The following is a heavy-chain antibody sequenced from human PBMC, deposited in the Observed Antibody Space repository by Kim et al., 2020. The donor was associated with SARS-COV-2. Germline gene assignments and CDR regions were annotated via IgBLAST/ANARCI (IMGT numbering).Heavy chain of an antibody. CDR2: IYKSGTT. CDR3: ATSYSGTYFAAFDI. Sequence: SETLSLTCTVSGGSISDRDYWSWIRQPPGKGLEWMGYIYKSGTTNYNPSLKSRVIISSDTSKKQFSLNLRSVTAADTAVYYRATSYSGTYFAAFDIWGPG. J-gene: IGHJ3*02. CDR1: GGSISDRDY. D-gene: IGHD1-26*01. V-gene: IGHV4-4*08.